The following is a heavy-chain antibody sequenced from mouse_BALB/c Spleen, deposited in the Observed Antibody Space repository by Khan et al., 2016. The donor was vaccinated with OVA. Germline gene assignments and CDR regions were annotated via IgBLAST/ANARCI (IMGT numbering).Heavy chain of an antibody. J-gene: IGHJ2*01. D-gene: IGHD1-3*01. Sequence: QVQLKESGPGLVAPSQSLSITCTVSGFSLTSYGVHWFRQPPGKGLEWLGVIWAGGSTNYNSALMSRLSISKDNSKSQVFLKMNRLQTDDKTMYYCGRLEDIWGQGTTLTVSS. CDR2: IWAGGST. CDR3: GRLEDI. CDR1: GFSLTSYG. V-gene: IGHV2-9*02.